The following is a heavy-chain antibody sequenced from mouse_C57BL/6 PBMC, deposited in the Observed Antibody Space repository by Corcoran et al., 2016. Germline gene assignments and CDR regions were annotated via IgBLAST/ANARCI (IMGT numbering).Heavy chain of an antibody. J-gene: IGHJ4*01. D-gene: IGHD2-1*01. V-gene: IGHV1-26*01. Sequence: EVQLQQSGPELVKPGASVRISCKASGYTFTDYYMDWVKQSHGKSLEWIGDINPNNGGTSYNQKFKGKATLTVDKSSSTAYMELRSLTSEDSAVYYCARDLPLTMDYWGQGTSVTVSS. CDR2: INPNNGGT. CDR3: ARDLPLTMDY. CDR1: GYTFTDYY.